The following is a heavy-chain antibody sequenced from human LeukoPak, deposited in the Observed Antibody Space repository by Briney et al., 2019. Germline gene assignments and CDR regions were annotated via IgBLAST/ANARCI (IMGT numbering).Heavy chain of an antibody. J-gene: IGHJ6*02. D-gene: IGHD6-19*01. CDR2: IYHSGST. Sequence: SGTLSLTCAVSGGSISSSNWWSWVRQPPGKGLEWIGEIYHSGSTSYNPSLKSRVTISVDKSKNQFSLKLSSVTAADTAVYYCARVLSGWYNYYYYGMDVWGQGTTVTVSS. CDR3: ARVLSGWYNYYYYGMDV. CDR1: GGSISSSNW. V-gene: IGHV4-4*02.